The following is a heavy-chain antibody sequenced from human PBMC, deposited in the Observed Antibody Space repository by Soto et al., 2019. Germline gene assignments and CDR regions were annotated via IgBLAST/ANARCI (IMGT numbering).Heavy chain of an antibody. Sequence: PGGSLRLSCAASGFTFSNFAMHWFRQAPGKGLEWVSLMSLGGGSIGYADSVKGRFTISRDNAKNSLYLQMSSLRAEDTAFYYCAKDRGSSGTSSTFDYWGQGTPVTVSS. D-gene: IGHD6-13*01. V-gene: IGHV3-9*01. CDR2: MSLGGGSI. J-gene: IGHJ4*02. CDR3: AKDRGSSGTSSTFDY. CDR1: GFTFSNFA.